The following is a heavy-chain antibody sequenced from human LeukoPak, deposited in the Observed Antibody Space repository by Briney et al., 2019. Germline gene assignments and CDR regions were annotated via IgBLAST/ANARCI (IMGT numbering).Heavy chain of an antibody. V-gene: IGHV4-34*01. J-gene: IGHJ4*02. CDR1: GGSISSYY. D-gene: IGHD3-22*01. CDR3: ARRTSGYDSSGSLDY. CDR2: INHSGST. Sequence: SETLSLTCTVSGGSISSYYWSWIRQPPGKGLEWIGEINHSGSTNYNPSLKSRVTISVDTSKNQFSLKLSSVTAADTAVYYCARRTSGYDSSGSLDYWGQGTLVTVSS.